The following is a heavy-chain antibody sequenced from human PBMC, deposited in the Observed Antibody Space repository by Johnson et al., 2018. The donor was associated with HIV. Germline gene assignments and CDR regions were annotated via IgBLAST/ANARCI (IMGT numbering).Heavy chain of an antibody. CDR2: ISSRGSII. Sequence: QVQLVESGGGVVQPGTSLRLSCVAYGFTFSDYYMTWVRQAPGKGLEWVSDISSRGSIIFYADSVKGRFTISRDNAENSLYLQMNNLRAEDKAVYCCGRHRDDAFDIWGQGTMVTVSS. D-gene: IGHD2-21*02. V-gene: IGHV3-11*04. CDR1: GFTFSDYY. J-gene: IGHJ3*02. CDR3: GRHRDDAFDI.